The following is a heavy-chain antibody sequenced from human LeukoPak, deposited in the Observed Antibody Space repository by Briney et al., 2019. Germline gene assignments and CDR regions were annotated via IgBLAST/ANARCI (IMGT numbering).Heavy chain of an antibody. CDR2: INYSGST. CDR3: ARVLVRGVIDY. Sequence: SETLSLTCTVSGGSVSSGNYYWSWIRQPPGKGLEWIGYINYSGSTNYNPSLKSRVTISVDTSKNQFSLKLSSVTAADTAVYYCARVLVRGVIDYWGQGTLVSVSS. J-gene: IGHJ4*02. D-gene: IGHD3-10*01. V-gene: IGHV4-61*01. CDR1: GGSVSSGNYY.